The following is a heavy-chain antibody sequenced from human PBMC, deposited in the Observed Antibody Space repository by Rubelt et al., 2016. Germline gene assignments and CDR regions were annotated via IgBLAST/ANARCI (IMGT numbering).Heavy chain of an antibody. Sequence: QVQLVQSGAEVKKPGSSVKVSCKASGGTFSSYALSWVRQAPGQGLEWMGGLIPIFGTATYAQQYKGRVTLTADESKGTAYMGLSSLGHEETAVYYCASSDDDSNYFYYWGQGTLVTVSS. CDR3: ASSDDDSNYFYY. CDR1: GGTFSSYA. V-gene: IGHV1-69*01. CDR2: LIPIFGTA. J-gene: IGHJ4*02. D-gene: IGHD4-11*01.